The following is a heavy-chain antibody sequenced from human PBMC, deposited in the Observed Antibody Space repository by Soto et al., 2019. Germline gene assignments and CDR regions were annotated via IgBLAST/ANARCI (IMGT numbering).Heavy chain of an antibody. J-gene: IGHJ3*02. V-gene: IGHV3-74*01. CDR2: INSDGSST. CDR3: ARAPEEYYDILTGSYVGAFDI. Sequence: GGSLRLSCAASGFTFSSYAMSWVRQAPGKGLVWVSRINSDGSSTSYADSVKGRFTISRDNAKNTLFLQMNSLRAEDTAVYYCARAPEEYYDILTGSYVGAFDIWGQGTKVTVSS. D-gene: IGHD3-9*01. CDR1: GFTFSSYA.